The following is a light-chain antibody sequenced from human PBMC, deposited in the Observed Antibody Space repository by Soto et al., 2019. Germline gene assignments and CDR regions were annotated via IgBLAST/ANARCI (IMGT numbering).Light chain of an antibody. CDR1: QSINIY. J-gene: IGKJ3*01. Sequence: DIQMTQSPPSLSASVGDRVTITCRASQSINIYVNWFQQKPGKAPNLLIYAASSLRSGVPSRFRGSGSGTEFTLTISSLQLEDFATYFCQQSYNAPYTFGPGTKVDIK. CDR3: QQSYNAPYT. CDR2: AAS. V-gene: IGKV1-39*01.